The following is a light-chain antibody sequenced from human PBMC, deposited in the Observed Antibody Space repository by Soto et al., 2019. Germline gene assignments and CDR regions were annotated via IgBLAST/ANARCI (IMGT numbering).Light chain of an antibody. CDR3: QQYIRWPLT. Sequence: EIVMTQSPVTLSVSPGERATLSCRASQSVRSNLAWYQQKPGQAPSLLIYGASTRATGTPARFSGSGSGTEFTLTISSLQSEDFAVYYCQQYIRWPLTFGGGTKVDIK. J-gene: IGKJ4*01. CDR2: GAS. V-gene: IGKV3-15*01. CDR1: QSVRSN.